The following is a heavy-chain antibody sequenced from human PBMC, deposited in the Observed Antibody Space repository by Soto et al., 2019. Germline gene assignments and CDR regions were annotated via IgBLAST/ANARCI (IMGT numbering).Heavy chain of an antibody. CDR2: MNPNSGNT. CDR3: ARGRGITIFGVVIQGYYYYYGMDV. V-gene: IGHV1-8*01. CDR1: GYTFTSYD. J-gene: IGHJ6*02. D-gene: IGHD3-3*01. Sequence: ASVKVSCKASGYTFTSYDINCVRQATGQGLEWMGWMNPNSGNTGYAQKFQGRVTMTRNTSISTAYMELSSLRSEDTAVYYCARGRGITIFGVVIQGYYYYYGMDVWGQGTTVTVSS.